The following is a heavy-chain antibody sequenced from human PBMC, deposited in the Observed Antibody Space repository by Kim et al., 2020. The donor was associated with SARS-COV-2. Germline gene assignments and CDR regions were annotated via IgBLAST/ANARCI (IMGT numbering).Heavy chain of an antibody. D-gene: IGHD1-1*01. V-gene: IGHV3-13*01. Sequence: PGSVKGRFTISRENAKNSLYLQMNSLRAGDTAVYYCARVFDDNYDWYFDLWGRGTLVTVSS. J-gene: IGHJ2*01. CDR3: ARVFDDNYDWYFDL.